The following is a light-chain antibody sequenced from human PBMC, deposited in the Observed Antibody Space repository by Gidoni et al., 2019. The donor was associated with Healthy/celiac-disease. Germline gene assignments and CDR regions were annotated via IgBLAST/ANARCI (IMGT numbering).Light chain of an antibody. V-gene: IGKV1-39*01. CDR1: QRISSY. CDR3: QQSYSTPPQT. J-gene: IGKJ4*02. CDR2: AAS. Sequence: DLQLTQSPSSLSASVGDRVTITCRASQRISSYLNWYQQKPGKAPKLLIYAASSLQSGVPSRFSGSGSGTDFTLTISSLQPEDFATYYCQQSYSTPPQTFGGGTKVEIK.